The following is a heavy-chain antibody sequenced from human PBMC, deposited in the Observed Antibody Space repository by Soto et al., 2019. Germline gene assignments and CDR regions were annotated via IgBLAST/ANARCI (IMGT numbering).Heavy chain of an antibody. V-gene: IGHV4-59*01. Sequence: SETLSLTCTVSGGSISSYYWSWIRQPPGKGLEWIGYIYYSGSTNYNPSLKSRVTISVDTSKNQFSLKLSSVTAADTAVYYCASYSSGWTYNWFDPWGQGTLVTVSS. D-gene: IGHD6-19*01. CDR3: ASYSSGWTYNWFDP. J-gene: IGHJ5*02. CDR2: IYYSGST. CDR1: GGSISSYY.